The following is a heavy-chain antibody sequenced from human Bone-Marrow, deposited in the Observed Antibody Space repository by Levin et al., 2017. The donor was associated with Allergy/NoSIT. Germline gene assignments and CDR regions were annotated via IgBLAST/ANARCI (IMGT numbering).Heavy chain of an antibody. CDR2: IYYSGST. CDR1: GASITSGDHY. J-gene: IGHJ4*02. Sequence: LRLSCSVSGASITSGDHYWSWIRQSPGKGLEWIGYIYYSGSTYYNPSLMTRITISLDPSKNHFSLKLRSVTVADTAVSYCASLSYYYGAGNHTDEDYWGQGALVIVSS. D-gene: IGHD3-10*01. V-gene: IGHV4-30-4*01. CDR3: ASLSYYYGAGNHTDEDY.